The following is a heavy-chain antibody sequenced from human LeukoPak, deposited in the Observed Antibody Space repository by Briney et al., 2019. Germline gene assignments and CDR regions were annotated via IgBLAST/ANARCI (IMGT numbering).Heavy chain of an antibody. J-gene: IGHJ4*02. CDR2: INQDGSEK. D-gene: IGHD3-3*01. V-gene: IGHV3-7*01. Sequence: GGSLRLSCAASGFTFRNYWMSWVRQVPGKGLEWVANINQDGSEKYYGDSVKGRFTISRDNAKNSLYLQMNSLSPEDTTVYYCASVLEWSFDYWGQGTVVTVSS. CDR1: GFTFRNYW. CDR3: ASVLEWSFDY.